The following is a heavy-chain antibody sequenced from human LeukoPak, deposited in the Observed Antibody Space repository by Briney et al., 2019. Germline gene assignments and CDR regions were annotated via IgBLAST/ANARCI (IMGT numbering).Heavy chain of an antibody. Sequence: PSETLSLTCTVSGGSISSYYWSWIRQPPGKRLEWIGYIYYSGSTNYNPSLKSRVTISVDTSKNQFSLKLSSVTAADTAVYYCAREAGYSSGYYYFDYWGQGTLVTVSS. D-gene: IGHD6-19*01. J-gene: IGHJ4*02. V-gene: IGHV4-59*01. CDR2: IYYSGST. CDR1: GGSISSYY. CDR3: AREAGYSSGYYYFDY.